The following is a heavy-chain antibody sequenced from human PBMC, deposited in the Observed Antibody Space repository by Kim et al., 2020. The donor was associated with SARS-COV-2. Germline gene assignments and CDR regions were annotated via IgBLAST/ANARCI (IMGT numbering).Heavy chain of an antibody. D-gene: IGHD1-1*01. V-gene: IGHV3-74*01. CDR3: VKGGNYRYNLMDV. Sequence: YADSVRGRVTMSRDNGKHMVYLEMSSLGAEDTAVYFCVKGGNYRYNLMDVWGQGTTVTVSS. J-gene: IGHJ6*02.